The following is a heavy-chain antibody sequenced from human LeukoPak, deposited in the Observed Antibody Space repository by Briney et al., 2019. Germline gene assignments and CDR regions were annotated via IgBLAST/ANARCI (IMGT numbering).Heavy chain of an antibody. CDR1: GYTFTGYY. CDR3: ARSGITTIPNFDY. J-gene: IGHJ4*02. V-gene: IGHV1-2*02. Sequence: APVKVSCKASGYTFTGYYIHWVRQAPGQGLEWMGWINPNSGATNNAQKFQGRVTVSRDTSISTTYMELSRLGSDDMAVYYCARSGITTIPNFDYWGQGTLVTVSS. CDR2: INPNSGAT. D-gene: IGHD3-22*01.